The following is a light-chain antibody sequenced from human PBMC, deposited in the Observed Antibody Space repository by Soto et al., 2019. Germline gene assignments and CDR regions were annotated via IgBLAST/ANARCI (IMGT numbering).Light chain of an antibody. J-gene: IGKJ1*01. Sequence: EIVLTQSPGTLSLSPGERATLSCRASQSVSSTYFAWYQQKPGQAPRLLIYGASSRATGIPDRFSGSGSGTDFTRTISRLEPEDFAVYYCQQYGSSPGTFGQGTKVDIK. CDR1: QSVSSTY. V-gene: IGKV3-20*01. CDR2: GAS. CDR3: QQYGSSPGT.